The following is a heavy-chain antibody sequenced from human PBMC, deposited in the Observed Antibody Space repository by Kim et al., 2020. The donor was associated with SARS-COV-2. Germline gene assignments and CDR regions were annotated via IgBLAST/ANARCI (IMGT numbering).Heavy chain of an antibody. Sequence: SETLSLTCTVSGGSVSSGSYYWSWIRQPPGKGLEWIGYIYYSGSTNYNPSLKSRVTISVDTSKNQFSLKLSSVTAADTAVYYCARDHGLRYFDWLSTYYYYGMDVWGQGTTVTVSS. CDR1: GGSVSSGSYY. J-gene: IGHJ6*02. D-gene: IGHD3-9*01. CDR2: IYYSGST. V-gene: IGHV4-61*01. CDR3: ARDHGLRYFDWLSTYYYYGMDV.